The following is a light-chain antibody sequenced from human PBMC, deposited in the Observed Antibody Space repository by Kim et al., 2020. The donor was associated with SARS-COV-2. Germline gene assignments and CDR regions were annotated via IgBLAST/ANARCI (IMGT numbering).Light chain of an antibody. V-gene: IGKV1-9*01. CDR2: AAS. CDR1: QGISSY. Sequence: IQLTQSPSSLSASVGDRVTITCRASQGISSYLAWYQQKPGKAPKLLIYAASTLQSGVPSRFSGSGSGTDFTLTINSLQPEDFATYYCQQLNSYHTFGQGTKLEI. J-gene: IGKJ2*01. CDR3: QQLNSYHT.